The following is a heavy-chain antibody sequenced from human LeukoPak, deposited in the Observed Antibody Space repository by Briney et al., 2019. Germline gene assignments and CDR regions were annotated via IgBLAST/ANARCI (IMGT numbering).Heavy chain of an antibody. CDR1: GFTFSSYE. CDR3: ARDRGTSTVRSFDI. D-gene: IGHD4-17*01. J-gene: IGHJ3*02. CDR2: ISSSGSII. V-gene: IGHV3-48*03. Sequence: PGGSLRLSCAASGFTFSSYEMNWVRQATGKGLEWVLYISSSGSIIYYAESVKGRFTISRDNAKNSLYLQMNSLRAEDTAVYYCARDRGTSTVRSFDIWGQGTMVTVSS.